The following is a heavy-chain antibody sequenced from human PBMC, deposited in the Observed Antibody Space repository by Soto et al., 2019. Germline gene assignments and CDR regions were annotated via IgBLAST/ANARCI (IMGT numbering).Heavy chain of an antibody. D-gene: IGHD1-20*01. CDR1: DFTFNNAR. Sequence: GGSLRLSCAASDFTFNNARMNWVRQAPGKGLEWVGVIKSKNEGETTDYAAPVKGRFTISRDDSKSTLYLQMNSLKTEDTAVYYCAALYNFNPWGQGTLVTVSS. J-gene: IGHJ5*02. CDR3: AALYNFNP. V-gene: IGHV3-15*07. CDR2: IKSKNEGETT.